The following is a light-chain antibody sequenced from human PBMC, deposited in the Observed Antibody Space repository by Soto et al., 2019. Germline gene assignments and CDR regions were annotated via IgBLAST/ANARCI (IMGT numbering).Light chain of an antibody. V-gene: IGKV3-11*01. Sequence: EIVLTQSPATLALSPGERATLSCRASQSVSSYLVWYQQKPGQAPRLLIYDASNRATGIPARFSGSGSGADFTLTLTSLQPEDFGGLFCRQDCNSPPGTFAQGTRLEI. CDR3: RQDCNSPPGT. J-gene: IGKJ5*01. CDR2: DAS. CDR1: QSVSSY.